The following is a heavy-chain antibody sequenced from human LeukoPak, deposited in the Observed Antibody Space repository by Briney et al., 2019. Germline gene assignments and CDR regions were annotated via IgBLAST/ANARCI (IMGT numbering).Heavy chain of an antibody. V-gene: IGHV3-21*01. J-gene: IGHJ4*02. CDR3: ATHVYNQDHFFDF. CDR2: ISSSSSYI. Sequence: GGSLRLSCAASGFTFSSYSMNWVRQAPGKGLEWVSSISSSSSYIYYADSVKGRFTISRDNSKNSLYLQMNSLRAEDTAVYYCATHVYNQDHFFDFWGQGTLVTVSS. CDR1: GFTFSSYS. D-gene: IGHD5-24*01.